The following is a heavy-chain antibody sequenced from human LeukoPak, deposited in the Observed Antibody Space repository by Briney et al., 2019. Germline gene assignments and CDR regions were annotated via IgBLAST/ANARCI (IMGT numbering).Heavy chain of an antibody. Sequence: GGSLRLSCAASGFTFSDYYMSGIRQAPGKGLEWVSYISSSSSYTNYADSVKGRFTISRDNAKTSLYLQMNSLRAEDTAVYYCATTTGTYVYGMDVWGKGTTVTVSS. D-gene: IGHD1-1*01. V-gene: IGHV3-11*06. CDR1: GFTFSDYY. CDR3: ATTTGTYVYGMDV. CDR2: ISSSSSYT. J-gene: IGHJ6*04.